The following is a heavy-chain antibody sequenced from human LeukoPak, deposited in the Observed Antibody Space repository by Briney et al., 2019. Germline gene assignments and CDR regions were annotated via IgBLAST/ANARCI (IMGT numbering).Heavy chain of an antibody. CDR1: GYSFTNHD. CDR2: MNPNSGNT. V-gene: IGHV1-8*01. CDR3: ARDRVGSGWPRPWYFEF. D-gene: IGHD6-19*01. Sequence: ASVKVSCKASGYSFTNHDISWVRQATGQGLEWMGWMNPNSGNTGYAEKFQGRVTMTRDNSITTAYMELSSLRSEDTAVYYCARDRVGSGWPRPWYFEFWGQGTLITVSS. J-gene: IGHJ4*02.